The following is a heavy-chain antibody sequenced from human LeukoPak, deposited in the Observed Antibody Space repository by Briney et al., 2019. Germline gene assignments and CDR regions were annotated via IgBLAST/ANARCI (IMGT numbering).Heavy chain of an antibody. CDR1: GGTFSSYA. Sequence: VASVKVSCKASGGTFSSYAISWVRQAPGQGIEWMGGIIPIFGTANYAQKFQGRVTITADESTSTAYMELSSLRSEDTAVYYCARVSSAAGYSYYYGMDVWGKGTTVTVSS. D-gene: IGHD6-13*01. CDR2: IIPIFGTA. CDR3: ARVSSAAGYSYYYGMDV. V-gene: IGHV1-69*13. J-gene: IGHJ6*04.